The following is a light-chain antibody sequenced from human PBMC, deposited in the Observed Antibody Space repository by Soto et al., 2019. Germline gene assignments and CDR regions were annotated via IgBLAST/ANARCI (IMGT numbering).Light chain of an antibody. V-gene: IGKV3-20*01. CDR1: QSVGGS. Sequence: EFVLTQSPGTLSLSTGERATLSCSASQSVGGSLSWYQQKPGQAPRLLFYGASNRATAIPDRFSGSGFGTDFTLTITRLEPEDFAVYYCQQYGDSPQTFGPGTKVDIK. CDR2: GAS. CDR3: QQYGDSPQT. J-gene: IGKJ1*01.